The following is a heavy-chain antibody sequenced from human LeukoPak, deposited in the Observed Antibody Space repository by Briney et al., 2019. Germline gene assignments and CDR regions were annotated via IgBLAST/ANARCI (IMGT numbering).Heavy chain of an antibody. D-gene: IGHD2-2*01. Sequence: PSETLSLTCTVSGGSISSYHWSWIRQPAGKGLEWIGRIYTSGSTNYNPSLKSRVTMSVDTSKNQFSLKLSSVTAADTAVYYCARVRSGSTARYYYYMDVWGKGTTVTVSS. J-gene: IGHJ6*03. V-gene: IGHV4-4*07. CDR2: IYTSGST. CDR3: ARVRSGSTARYYYYMDV. CDR1: GGSISSYH.